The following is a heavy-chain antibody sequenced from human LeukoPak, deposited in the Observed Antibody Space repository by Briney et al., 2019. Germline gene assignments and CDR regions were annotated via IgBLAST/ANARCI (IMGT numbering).Heavy chain of an antibody. CDR3: ANQYYYDSSGYYTTPFDY. CDR1: GFTFSSYA. D-gene: IGHD3-22*01. V-gene: IGHV3-23*01. CDR2: ISGSGGST. J-gene: IGHJ4*02. Sequence: TGGSLRLSCAASGFTFSSYAMSWVRQAPGRGLEWVSAISGSGGSTYYADSVKGRFTISRDNSKNTLYLQMNSLRDEDTAVYYCANQYYYDSSGYYTTPFDYWGQGTLVTVSS.